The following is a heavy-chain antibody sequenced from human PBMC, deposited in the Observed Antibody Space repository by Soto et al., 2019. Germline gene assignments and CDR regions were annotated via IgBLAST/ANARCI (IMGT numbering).Heavy chain of an antibody. CDR1: GGTFSSYA. Sequence: PVKGSWKAFGGTFSSYAISWGGQAPGQRVEWMGGVILIFGTANYAQKFQGRVTITADESTSTAYMELSSLRSEDTAVYYCARGNYDILTGYYMSPPSYYYYYGMDVWGQGTTVTVSS. J-gene: IGHJ6*02. CDR2: VILIFGTA. D-gene: IGHD3-9*01. V-gene: IGHV1-69*13. CDR3: ARGNYDILTGYYMSPPSYYYYYGMDV.